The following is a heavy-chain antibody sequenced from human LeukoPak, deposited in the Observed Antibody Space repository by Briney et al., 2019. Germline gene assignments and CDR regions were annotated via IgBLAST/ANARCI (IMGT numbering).Heavy chain of an antibody. CDR3: ARHFDY. J-gene: IGHJ4*02. CDR2: LSYSGNT. V-gene: IGHV4-39*01. Sequence: PSETLSLTCSVSGGSISRSGYYWGWIRQPPGKGLEWIGSLSYSGNTYYNPSLKSRVTISVDTSKNQFSLKLSSVTAADTAVYYCARHFDYWGQGTLVTVSS. CDR1: GGSISRSGYY.